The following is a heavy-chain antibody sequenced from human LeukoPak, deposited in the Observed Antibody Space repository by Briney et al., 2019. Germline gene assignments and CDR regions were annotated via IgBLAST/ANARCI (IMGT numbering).Heavy chain of an antibody. V-gene: IGHV1-18*04. Sequence: ASVKVSCKASGYTFTGYYMHWVRQAPGQGLEWMGWMNPNSGNTGYAQKLQGRVTMTTDTSTSTAYMELRSLRSDDTAVYYCARDEYGGWGQGTLVTVSS. CDR2: MNPNSGNT. CDR3: ARDEYGG. CDR1: GYTFTGYY. J-gene: IGHJ4*02. D-gene: IGHD4/OR15-4a*01.